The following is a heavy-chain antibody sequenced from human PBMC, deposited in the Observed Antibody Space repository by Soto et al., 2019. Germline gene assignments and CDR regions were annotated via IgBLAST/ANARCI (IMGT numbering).Heavy chain of an antibody. CDR1: GCTFNDFY. Sequence: ASVKLACKTSGCTFNDFYIRCVLYSPGQGLEWLGWINPNGGDTHYGQHFQGRVTLIADTSINTTYMQLSSLAPGDTAMYYCARDLRGYSNWFHPWGQGTLVTVSS. D-gene: IGHD5-18*01. CDR2: INPNGGDT. J-gene: IGHJ5*02. CDR3: ARDLRGYSNWFHP. V-gene: IGHV1-2*02.